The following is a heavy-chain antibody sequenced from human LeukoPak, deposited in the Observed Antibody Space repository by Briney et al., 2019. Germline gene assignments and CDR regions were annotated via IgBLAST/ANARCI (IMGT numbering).Heavy chain of an antibody. Sequence: ASVNVSCKASGYTFTIYEFNWVRQAPGQGLEWLGYISPDTGNTGYAQKFQGRVTMTRDTSISTAYMELSSLSPEDTAVYYCARGPRFDPWGQGTLVTVSS. J-gene: IGHJ5*02. CDR2: ISPDTGNT. CDR3: ARGPRFDP. CDR1: GYTFTIYE. V-gene: IGHV1-8*01.